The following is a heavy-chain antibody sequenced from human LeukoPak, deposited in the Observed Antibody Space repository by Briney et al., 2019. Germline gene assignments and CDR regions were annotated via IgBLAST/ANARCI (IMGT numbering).Heavy chain of an antibody. CDR2: ISSSSSYI. CDR1: GFTFSSHS. V-gene: IGHV3-21*01. Sequence: GGSLRLSCAASGFTFSSHSMNWVRQAPGKGLEWVSSISSSSSYIYYADSVKGRFTISRDNAKNSLYLQMNSLRAEDTAVYHCAGGGSSSWSHFDYWGQGTLVTVSS. D-gene: IGHD6-13*01. CDR3: AGGGSSSWSHFDY. J-gene: IGHJ4*02.